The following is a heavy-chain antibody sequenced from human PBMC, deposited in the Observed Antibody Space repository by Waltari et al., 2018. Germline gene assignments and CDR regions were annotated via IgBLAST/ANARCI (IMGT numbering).Heavy chain of an antibody. CDR1: SFNVSPYY. J-gene: IGHJ6*02. D-gene: IGHD3-10*01. CDR2: LSHAGNT. V-gene: IGHV3-53*01. CDR3: ARGNTKYGMDV. Sequence: EVQRVESGGHLIQPGGSLRLSCAASSFNVSPYYMIWARQAPGKGVEWVSSLSHAGNTYYADSVKGRFTFSRDNSKNTLYLQMNSLRAEDTAVYYCARGNTKYGMDVWGQGTTVTVSS.